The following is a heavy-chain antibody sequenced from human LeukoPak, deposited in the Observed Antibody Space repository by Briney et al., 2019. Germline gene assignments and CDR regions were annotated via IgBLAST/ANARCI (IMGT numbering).Heavy chain of an antibody. V-gene: IGHV1-69*04. CDR2: IIPILGIA. D-gene: IGHD1-7*01. J-gene: IGHJ6*02. Sequence: SVKVSCKASGGTFSSYAISWVRQAPGQGLEWMGRIIPILGIANYAQKFQGRVTITADKSTSTAYMELSSLRSEDTAVYYCARGPLWNYVPPYYYYGTDVWGQGTTVTVSS. CDR3: ARGPLWNYVPPYYYYGTDV. CDR1: GGTFSSYA.